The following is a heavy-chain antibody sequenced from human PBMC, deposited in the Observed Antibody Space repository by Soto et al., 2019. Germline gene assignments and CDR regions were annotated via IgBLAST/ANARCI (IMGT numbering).Heavy chain of an antibody. CDR2: ISSSSSTI. V-gene: IGHV3-48*02. D-gene: IGHD2-8*01. J-gene: IGHJ6*02. Sequence: GSLRLSCAASGFTFSSYIMNLVRQAPGKGLEWVSYISSSSSTIYYADSVKGRFTISRDNAKNSLYLQMNSLRDEDTAVYYCARDDCTNGVCWDYYYYGMDVWGQGTTVTVSS. CDR3: ARDDCTNGVCWDYYYYGMDV. CDR1: GFTFSSYI.